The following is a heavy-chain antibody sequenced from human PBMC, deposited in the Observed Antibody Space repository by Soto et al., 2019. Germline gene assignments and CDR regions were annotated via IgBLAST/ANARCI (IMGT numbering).Heavy chain of an antibody. J-gene: IGHJ4*02. V-gene: IGHV5-51*01. CDR1: GYSFTTYW. Sequence: WESLKISCKGSGYSFTTYWIGWVRQMPGKGLEWMAIINPGDSDTRYSPSFQGQVTISADKSISTAYLQWSSLKASDNAMYYCARRDSSGFTDYWGQGTLVTVSS. D-gene: IGHD3-22*01. CDR3: ARRDSSGFTDY. CDR2: INPGDSDT.